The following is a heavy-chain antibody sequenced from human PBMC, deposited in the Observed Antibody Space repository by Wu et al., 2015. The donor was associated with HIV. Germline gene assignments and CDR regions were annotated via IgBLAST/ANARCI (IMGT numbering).Heavy chain of an antibody. V-gene: IGHV1-2*02. CDR2: INPYAGAV. CDR3: MRRGLCDHCDEFTFQH. D-gene: IGHD2-21*01. CDR1: GYTFTGYY. J-gene: IGHJ1*01. Sequence: QVQLVQSGAEMKKPGASVKVSCKASGYTFTGYYMHWVRQAPGQGLEWMGWINPYAGAVNYAWNFQGRVTLTRKSFDTDTGTAYMELSGLTSADTAVYYCMRRGLCDHCDEFTFQHWGQGTLVIVSS.